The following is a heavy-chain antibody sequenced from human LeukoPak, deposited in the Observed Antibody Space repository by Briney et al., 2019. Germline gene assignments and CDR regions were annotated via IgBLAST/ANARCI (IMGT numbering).Heavy chain of an antibody. V-gene: IGHV4-31*03. D-gene: IGHD3-22*01. CDR3: ASSGSRWLIDKTYPPY. CDR1: GGSITSGRYY. Sequence: ASETLSLTCTLSGGSITSGRYYWTWIRQHPQRGLEWIGYVSYSGSTNYNPSLKSRVTISVDKSKNQFSLKLSSVTAADTAVYYCASSGSRWLIDKTYPPYWGQGTLVTVSS. J-gene: IGHJ4*02. CDR2: VSYSGST.